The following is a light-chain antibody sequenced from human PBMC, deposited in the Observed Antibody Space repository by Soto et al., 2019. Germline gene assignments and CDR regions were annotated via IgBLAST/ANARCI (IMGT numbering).Light chain of an antibody. CDR1: SSDVGGYKY. CDR3: SSYTSSTTLVV. J-gene: IGLJ2*01. Sequence: QSVLTQPASVSGSPGQSITISCTGTSSDVGGYKYVSWYQQHPGKAPKVMIYEVSNRPSGVSNRFSGSKSGNSASLTISGLQAEDEADYYCSSYTSSTTLVVFGGGTNLTVL. V-gene: IGLV2-14*01. CDR2: EVS.